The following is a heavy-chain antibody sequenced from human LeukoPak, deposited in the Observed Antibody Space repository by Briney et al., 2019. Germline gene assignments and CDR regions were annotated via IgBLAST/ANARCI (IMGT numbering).Heavy chain of an antibody. D-gene: IGHD3-22*01. Sequence: GASVKVSCKASGNTFSAFYMNWVRQVPGQGLEWMGWINPLSGSTKYPQNFQGRVTMTRDTSISTAYMELNSLTSDDTDVYYCAADPQRAYYDSSGGDAFDVWGQGTLVIVSA. CDR3: AADPQRAYYDSSGGDAFDV. CDR2: INPLSGST. CDR1: GNTFSAFY. V-gene: IGHV1-2*02. J-gene: IGHJ3*01.